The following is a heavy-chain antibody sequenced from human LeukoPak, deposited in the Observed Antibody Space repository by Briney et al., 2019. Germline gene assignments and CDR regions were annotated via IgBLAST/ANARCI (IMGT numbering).Heavy chain of an antibody. CDR2: INHSGST. Sequence: SEALSLTCAVYGGSFSGYYWSWIRQPPGKGLEWIGEINHSGSTNYNPSLKSRVTISVDTSKNQFSLKLSSVTAADTAVYYCARAPLPDYWGQGTLVTVSS. CDR3: ARAPLPDY. V-gene: IGHV4-34*01. CDR1: GGSFSGYY. J-gene: IGHJ4*02.